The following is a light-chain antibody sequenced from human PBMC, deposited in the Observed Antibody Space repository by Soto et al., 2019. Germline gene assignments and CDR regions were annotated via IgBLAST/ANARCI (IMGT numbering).Light chain of an antibody. CDR1: NSDVGSYNH. J-gene: IGLJ1*01. CDR3: SSYTTSSTYV. CDR2: EVG. V-gene: IGLV2-18*02. Sequence: QYALTQPPSVSGSPGQSVTISCTGTNSDVGSYNHVSWYQQPPGAAPKLMIYEVGNRPSGVPDRFSGSKSGNTASLTISGLQAEDEADYYCSSYTTSSTYVFGTGTKVTVL.